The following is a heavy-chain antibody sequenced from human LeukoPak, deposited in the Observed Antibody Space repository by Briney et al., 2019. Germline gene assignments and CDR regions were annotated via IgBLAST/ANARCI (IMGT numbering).Heavy chain of an antibody. D-gene: IGHD3-22*01. V-gene: IGHV3-23*01. Sequence: GGSLRLSCVASGFTFTSYAMSWVRQAPGTDLEWVSAISANGRSTYHADSVKGRFTISRDISKNTLYLQMNSLRAEDTAVYYCAKVAGSSGYYPDFWGQGTLVTVSS. CDR1: GFTFTSYA. J-gene: IGHJ4*02. CDR2: ISANGRST. CDR3: AKVAGSSGYYPDF.